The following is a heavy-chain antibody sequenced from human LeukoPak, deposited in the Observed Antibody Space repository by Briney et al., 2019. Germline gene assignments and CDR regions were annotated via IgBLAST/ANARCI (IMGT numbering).Heavy chain of an antibody. CDR1: GFTFSSYA. Sequence: GGSLRLSCAASGFTFSSYAMSWVRQAPGKGLEWVSAISGSGSSTYYADSVKGRFTISRDNSKNTLYLQMNSLRAEDTAVYYCAKGSYNWNYGSMDYWGQGTLVTVPS. V-gene: IGHV3-23*01. J-gene: IGHJ4*02. D-gene: IGHD1-7*01. CDR2: ISGSGSST. CDR3: AKGSYNWNYGSMDY.